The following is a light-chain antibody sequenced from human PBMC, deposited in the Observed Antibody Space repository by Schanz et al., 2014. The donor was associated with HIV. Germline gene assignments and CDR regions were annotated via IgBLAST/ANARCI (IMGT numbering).Light chain of an antibody. CDR3: SSYEGNNILV. J-gene: IGLJ3*02. CDR2: EVT. V-gene: IGLV2-8*01. CDR1: SSDVGGHNL. Sequence: QSALTQPASVSGSPGQSITISCTGTSSDVGGHNLVSWYQQHPGKVPQLLIFEVTKRPSGVPDRFSGSKSGNTASLTVSGLQAEDEGDYFCSSYEGNNILVFGGGTKLTVL.